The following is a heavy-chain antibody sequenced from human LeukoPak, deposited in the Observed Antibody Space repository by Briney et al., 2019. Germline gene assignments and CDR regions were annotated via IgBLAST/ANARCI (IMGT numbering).Heavy chain of an antibody. CDR1: GYTFTSYD. CDR2: MNPNSGNT. Sequence: GASVKVSCKASGYTFTSYDINWVRQATGQGLEWMGWMNPNSGNTGYAQKFQGRVTMTRNTSISTAYMELSSLRSEDTAVYYCARESRFLEFDYYYYGMDVWGQGTTVTVSS. V-gene: IGHV1-8*01. J-gene: IGHJ6*02. CDR3: ARESRFLEFDYYYYGMDV. D-gene: IGHD3-3*01.